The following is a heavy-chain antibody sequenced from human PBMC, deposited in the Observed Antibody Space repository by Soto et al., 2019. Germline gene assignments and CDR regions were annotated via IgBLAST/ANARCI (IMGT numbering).Heavy chain of an antibody. J-gene: IGHJ6*02. CDR2: IYYSGTT. CDR3: ARVSGSYYYGMDV. V-gene: IGHV4-31*03. Sequence: PSETLSLTCTVSGDSISRVGYFWSWIRQHPGKGLEWIGYIYYSGTTYYNPSLKSRVVISVDASKNQFSLKLSSVTAADTAVYYCARVSGSYYYGMDVWGQGTTVTVSS. CDR1: GDSISRVGYF. D-gene: IGHD1-26*01.